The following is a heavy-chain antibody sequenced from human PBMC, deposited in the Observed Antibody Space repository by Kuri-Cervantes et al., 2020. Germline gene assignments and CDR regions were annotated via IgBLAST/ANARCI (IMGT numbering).Heavy chain of an antibody. CDR3: ARELCCSGGSCYSYYYYGMDV. J-gene: IGHJ6*02. D-gene: IGHD2-15*01. V-gene: IGHV3-21*01. CDR1: GFTFSSYA. CDR2: ISSSSSYI. Sequence: GGSLRLSCAASGFTFSSYAMNWVRQAPGKGLEWVSSISSSSSYIYYADSVKGRFTISRDNAKNSLYLQMNSLRAEDTAVYYCARELCCSGGSCYSYYYYGMDVWGQGTTVTVSS.